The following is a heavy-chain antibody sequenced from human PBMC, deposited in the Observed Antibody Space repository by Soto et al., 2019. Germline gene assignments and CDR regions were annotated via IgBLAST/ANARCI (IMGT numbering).Heavy chain of an antibody. V-gene: IGHV1-69*01. CDR3: ARDPGFCGGDCYFDY. CDR1: GGTFSSYA. Sequence: PSVKVSCKASGGTFSSYAISWVRQAPGQGLEWMGGIIPIFGTANYAQKFQGRVTITADESTSTAYMELSSLRSEDTAVYYCARDPGFCGGDCYFDYWGQGTLVTVSS. J-gene: IGHJ4*02. CDR2: IIPIFGTA. D-gene: IGHD2-21*02.